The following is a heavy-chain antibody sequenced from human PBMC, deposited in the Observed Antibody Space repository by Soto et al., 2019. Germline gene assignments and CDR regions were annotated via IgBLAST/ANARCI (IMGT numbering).Heavy chain of an antibody. D-gene: IGHD6-13*01. CDR1: GFTFSSYG. J-gene: IGHJ4*02. V-gene: IGHV3-33*01. CDR2: IWYDGSNK. CDR3: SREKPPRGYSSRADPYYFDY. Sequence: QVQLVESGGGVVQPGRSLRLSCAASGFTFSSYGMHWVRQAPGKGLEWVAVIWYDGSNKYYADSVKGRFTISRDNSKNTLYLQMNSLRAEDTAVYYCSREKPPRGYSSRADPYYFDYWGQGTLVTVSS.